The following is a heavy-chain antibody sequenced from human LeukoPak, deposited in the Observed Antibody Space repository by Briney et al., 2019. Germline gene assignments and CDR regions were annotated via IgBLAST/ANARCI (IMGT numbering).Heavy chain of an antibody. CDR3: ASGDNDPLFDY. CDR1: GDSISSGNHY. D-gene: IGHD1-1*01. Sequence: SETLSLTCTVSGDSISSGNHYWSWIRQHPGKGLEWIGSIYYSGSTNYNPSLQGRVTISLDTSRNQFSLKLSSVTAADTAVYYCASGDNDPLFDYWGRGTLVTVSS. J-gene: IGHJ4*02. CDR2: IYYSGST. V-gene: IGHV4-31*03.